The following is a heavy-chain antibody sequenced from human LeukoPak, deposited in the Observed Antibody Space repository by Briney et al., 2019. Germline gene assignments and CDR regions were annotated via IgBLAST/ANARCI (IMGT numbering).Heavy chain of an antibody. CDR1: GFSLSTTGMC. CDR3: ARTRGQYYYDSSGYPFDY. CDR2: FDWDDDK. V-gene: IGHV2-70*01. D-gene: IGHD3-22*01. Sequence: SGPTLVNPTQTLTLTCTFSGFSLSTTGMCVSWIRQPPGKALEWLAHFDWDDDKHYSTSLKTRLTISKDTSKNQVVLTMTNMDPADTATYYCARTRGQYYYDSSGYPFDYWGQGTLVTVSS. J-gene: IGHJ4*02.